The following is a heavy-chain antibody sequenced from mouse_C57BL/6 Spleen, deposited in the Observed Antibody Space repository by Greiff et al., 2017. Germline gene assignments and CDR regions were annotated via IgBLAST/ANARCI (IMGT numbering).Heavy chain of an antibody. CDR2: IHPHSGST. V-gene: IGHV1-64*01. CDR1: GYTFTSYW. J-gene: IGHJ1*03. Sequence: QVQLQQPGAELVKPGASVKLSCKASGYTFTSYWMHWVKQRPGQGLEWIGMIHPHSGSTTYNEKFKSKATLTVDKSSSTAYMQLSSLTSEDSSVXYCARGGITTVVARYFDVGGTGTTVTVSS. D-gene: IGHD1-1*01. CDR3: ARGGITTVVARYFDV.